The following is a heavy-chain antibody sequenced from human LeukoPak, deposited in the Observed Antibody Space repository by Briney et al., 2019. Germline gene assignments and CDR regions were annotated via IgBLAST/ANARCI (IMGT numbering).Heavy chain of an antibody. V-gene: IGHV4-34*01. Sequence: TETLSLTCAVYGGSFSGYYWSWIRQPPGKGLEWIGEINHSGSTNYNPSLKSRVTISVDTSKNQFSLKLSSVTAADTAVYYCARGLIPFYDSSGYYDYWGQGTLVTVSS. CDR1: GGSFSGYY. CDR2: INHSGST. CDR3: ARGLIPFYDSSGYYDY. D-gene: IGHD3-22*01. J-gene: IGHJ4*02.